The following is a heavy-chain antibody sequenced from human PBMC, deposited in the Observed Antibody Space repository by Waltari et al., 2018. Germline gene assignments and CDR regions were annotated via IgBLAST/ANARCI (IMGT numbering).Heavy chain of an antibody. CDR1: GGSFSGYY. J-gene: IGHJ4*02. D-gene: IGHD1-26*01. CDR2: INHSGRT. CDR3: AFRPIVGATRFDY. Sequence: QVQLQQWGAGLLKPSETLSLTCAVYGGSFSGYYWSWIRQPPGKGLEWIGEINHSGRTNYNPSLKSRVTISVDTSKNQFSLKLSSVTAADTAVYYCAFRPIVGATRFDYWGQGTLVTVSS. V-gene: IGHV4-34*01.